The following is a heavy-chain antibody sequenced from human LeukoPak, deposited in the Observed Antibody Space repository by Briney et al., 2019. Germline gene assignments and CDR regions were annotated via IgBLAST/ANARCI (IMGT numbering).Heavy chain of an antibody. CDR2: IRSKANSYAT. D-gene: IGHD4-17*01. V-gene: IGHV3-73*01. Sequence: GGSLRLSCAASGFTFSGSAMHWVRQASGNGLEWVGRIRSKANSYATAYAASVKGRFTISRDDSKNTAYLQMNSLKTEDTAVYYCTRQGYGDYDGYWGQGTLVTVSS. CDR3: TRQGYGDYDGY. J-gene: IGHJ4*02. CDR1: GFTFSGSA.